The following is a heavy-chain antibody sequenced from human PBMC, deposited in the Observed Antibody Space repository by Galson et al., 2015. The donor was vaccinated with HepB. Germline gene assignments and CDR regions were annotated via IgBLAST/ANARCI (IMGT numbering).Heavy chain of an antibody. CDR2: ISYDGSNK. CDR3: ARVDGEDY. CDR1: GFTFSSYA. Sequence: SLRLSCAASGFTFSSYAMHWVRQAPGKGLEWVAVISYDGSNKYYADSVKCRFTISRDNSKNTLYLQMNSLRAEDTAVYYCARVDGEDYWGQGTLVTVSS. J-gene: IGHJ4*02. V-gene: IGHV3-30*04. D-gene: IGHD4-17*01.